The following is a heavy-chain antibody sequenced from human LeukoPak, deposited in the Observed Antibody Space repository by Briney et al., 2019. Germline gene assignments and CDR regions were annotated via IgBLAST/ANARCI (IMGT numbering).Heavy chain of an antibody. V-gene: IGHV3-48*03. J-gene: IGHJ4*02. D-gene: IGHD3-10*01. CDR1: GFTFSSYE. Sequence: GGTLRLSCAAPGFTFSSYEMNWVRQAPGKGLEWVSYISSSGSTIYYADSVKGRFTISRDNAKNSLYLQMNSLRAEDTAVYYCAREPLRGEPFDYWGQGTLVTVSS. CDR3: AREPLRGEPFDY. CDR2: ISSSGSTI.